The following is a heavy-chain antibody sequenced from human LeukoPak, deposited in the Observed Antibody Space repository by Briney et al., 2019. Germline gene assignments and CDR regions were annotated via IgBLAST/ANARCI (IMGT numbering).Heavy chain of an antibody. CDR3: AKDFAHSYGID. J-gene: IGHJ4*02. CDR1: GFTFSSYG. Sequence: GGSLRLSCAASGFTFSSYGMHWVRQAPGKGLEWVAVISYDGSNKYYADSAKGRFTISRDNSKNTLYLQMNSLRAEDTAVYYCAKDFAHSYGIDWGQGTLVTVSS. D-gene: IGHD5-18*01. V-gene: IGHV3-30*18. CDR2: ISYDGSNK.